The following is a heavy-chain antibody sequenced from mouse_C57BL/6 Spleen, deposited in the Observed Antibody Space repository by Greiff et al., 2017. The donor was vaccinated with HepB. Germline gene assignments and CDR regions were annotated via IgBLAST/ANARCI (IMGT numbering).Heavy chain of an antibody. Sequence: EVKVVESGGGLVQPGGSLSLSCAASGFTFTDYYMSWVRQPPGKALEWLGFIRNKANGYTTEYSASVKGRFTIYRDNSQSILYLQVNALRAEDSATCYCARCADDHDGGYFDYWGQGTTLTVSS. J-gene: IGHJ2*01. CDR2: IRNKANGYTT. CDR3: ARCADDHDGGYFDY. D-gene: IGHD2-12*01. V-gene: IGHV7-3*01. CDR1: GFTFTDYY.